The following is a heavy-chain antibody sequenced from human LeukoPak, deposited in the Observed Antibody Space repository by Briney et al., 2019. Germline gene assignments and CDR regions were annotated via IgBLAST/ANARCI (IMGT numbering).Heavy chain of an antibody. CDR2: IYSGGST. J-gene: IGHJ4*02. CDR1: GFTVSSNY. D-gene: IGHD6-6*01. Sequence: GGSLRLSCAASGFTVSSNYMSWVRQAPGKGLEWVSVIYSGGSTYYADSVRGRFTISRDNSKNTLYLQMNSLRAEDTAVYYCARDNVASSIDYWGQGTLVTVSS. CDR3: ARDNVASSIDY. V-gene: IGHV3-66*01.